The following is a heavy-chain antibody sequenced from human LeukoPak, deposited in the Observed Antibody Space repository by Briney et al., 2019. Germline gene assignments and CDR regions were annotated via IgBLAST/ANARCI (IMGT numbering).Heavy chain of an antibody. Sequence: PGRSLRLSCAASGFTFSRYGMHWVRQAPGKGLEWVAVIWYDGSKKNYADSLKGRFTISRDNSKNTLNLQMTSLRAEDTAVYYCARVSEDYSSGWYEEYFQYWGQGTLVIVSS. CDR1: GFTFSRYG. CDR3: ARVSEDYSSGWYEEYFQY. V-gene: IGHV3-33*01. CDR2: IWYDGSKK. J-gene: IGHJ1*01. D-gene: IGHD6-19*01.